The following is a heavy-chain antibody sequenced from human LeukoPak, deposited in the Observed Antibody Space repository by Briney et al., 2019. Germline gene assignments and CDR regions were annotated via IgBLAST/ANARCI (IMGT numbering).Heavy chain of an antibody. J-gene: IGHJ4*02. CDR1: GFTFGSYW. V-gene: IGHV3-74*01. CDR2: INTDGGST. D-gene: IGHD4/OR15-4a*01. Sequence: GGSLRLSCAASGFTFGSYWMHWVRQAPGKGLVWVSRINTDGGSTTYADSVKGRFTISRDNAKNSLDLQMNSLRAEDTAVYYCARDVPYGATTLDYWGQGTLVTVSS. CDR3: ARDVPYGATTLDY.